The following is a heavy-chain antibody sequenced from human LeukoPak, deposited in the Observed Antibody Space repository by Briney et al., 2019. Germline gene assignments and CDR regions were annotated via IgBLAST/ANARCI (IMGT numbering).Heavy chain of an antibody. CDR3: ASRSGYDNQFDY. D-gene: IGHD5-12*01. CDR2: IVPILGIA. J-gene: IGHJ4*02. CDR1: GGTFSSYT. V-gene: IGHV1-69*02. Sequence: SVKVSCKASGGTFSSYTISWVRQAPGQGREWMGRIVPILGIANYAQKFQGRVTITADNSTSTAYMELSSLRSEDTAVYYCASRSGYDNQFDYWGQGTLVTVSS.